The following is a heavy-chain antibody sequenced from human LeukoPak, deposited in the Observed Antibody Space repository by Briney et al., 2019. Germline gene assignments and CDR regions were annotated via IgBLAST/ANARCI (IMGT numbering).Heavy chain of an antibody. Sequence: GVSLRLSCAASGFTVSSNYMSWVRQAPGKGLEWGSVIYSGGSTDYADSVKGRFTISRDNSKNTLYLQMNSLRAEDTAVYYCARDRRDSSSWYYFDYWGQGTLVTVSS. CDR2: IYSGGST. J-gene: IGHJ4*02. V-gene: IGHV3-53*01. D-gene: IGHD6-13*01. CDR1: GFTVSSNY. CDR3: ARDRRDSSSWYYFDY.